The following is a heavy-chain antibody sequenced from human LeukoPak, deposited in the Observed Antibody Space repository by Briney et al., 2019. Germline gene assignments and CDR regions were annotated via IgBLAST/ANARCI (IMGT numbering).Heavy chain of an antibody. V-gene: IGHV4-39*01. CDR2: IYYSGST. Sequence: PSETLSLTCTVSGGSISSSSYYWGWIRQPPGKGLEWIGSIYYSGSTYYNPSLKSRVTISVDTSKNQFSLKLSSVTAADTAVYYCARLRPIVVVPAAIEIPYAFDIWGQGTMVTVSS. CDR3: ARLRPIVVVPAAIEIPYAFDI. CDR1: GGSISSSSYY. D-gene: IGHD2-2*01. J-gene: IGHJ3*02.